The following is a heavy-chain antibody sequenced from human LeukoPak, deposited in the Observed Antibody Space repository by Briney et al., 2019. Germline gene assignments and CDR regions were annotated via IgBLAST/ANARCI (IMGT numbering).Heavy chain of an antibody. CDR2: IKASDNYT. Sequence: GGSLRLFCAASGFTFSAYTMNWVRHAPGKGLEWVSSIKASDNYTYYAASVAGRFTISTDAAQNSLYLQMDSLRAEDTATYYCARSRSMSKNDKNLRYWGQGTLVTVSS. V-gene: IGHV3-21*01. J-gene: IGHJ4*02. D-gene: IGHD1-26*01. CDR3: ARSRSMSKNDKNLRY. CDR1: GFTFSAYT.